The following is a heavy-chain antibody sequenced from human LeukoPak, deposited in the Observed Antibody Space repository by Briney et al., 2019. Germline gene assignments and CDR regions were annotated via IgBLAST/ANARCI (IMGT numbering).Heavy chain of an antibody. V-gene: IGHV3-21*01. CDR3: ARDYLYAMDV. J-gene: IGHJ6*02. CDR1: GFTLSIHV. Sequence: GGSLRLSCAASGFTLSIHVMNCVRQSPGKRLEWVSSITSDGGYIYYADSVKGRFNVFRDNAENSLHLQMHSLRAEDTAVYYCARDYLYAMDVWGQGTTVTVSS. CDR2: ITSDGGYI.